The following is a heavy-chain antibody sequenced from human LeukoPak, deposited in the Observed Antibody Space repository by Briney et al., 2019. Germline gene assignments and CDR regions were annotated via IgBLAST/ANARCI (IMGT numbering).Heavy chain of an antibody. CDR1: GGSIRSSYYY. CDR3: ARVSSGATTVDY. J-gene: IGHJ4*02. V-gene: IGHV4-39*07. D-gene: IGHD1-26*01. Sequence: SETLSLTCTVSGGSIRSSYYYWGWIRQPPGKGLEWIGSIYDSGSTYYNPSLKSRDTISVDKSKNQFSLKLSSVTAADTAVYYCARVSSGATTVDYWGQGTLVTVSS. CDR2: IYDSGST.